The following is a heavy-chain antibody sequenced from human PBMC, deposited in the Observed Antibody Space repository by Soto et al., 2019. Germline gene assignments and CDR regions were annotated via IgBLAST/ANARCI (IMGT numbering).Heavy chain of an antibody. CDR3: ARSGGWELLVSY. Sequence: PSETLSLTCTVSGGSISSYYWSWIRQPPGKGLEWIGYIYYSGSTNYNPSLKSRVTISVDTSKNQFSLKLSSVTAADTAVYYCARSGGWELLVSYWGQGTLVTVS. CDR2: IYYSGST. CDR1: GGSISSYY. D-gene: IGHD1-26*01. J-gene: IGHJ4*02. V-gene: IGHV4-59*08.